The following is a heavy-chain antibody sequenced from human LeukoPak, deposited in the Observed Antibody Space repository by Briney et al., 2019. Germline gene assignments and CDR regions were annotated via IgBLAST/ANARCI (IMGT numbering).Heavy chain of an antibody. CDR3: ARGRSLGLLDY. CDR2: IYHTGST. Sequence: SETLSLTCGVSGYSISSGYYWGWIRQPPGKGLEWIGSIYHTGSTYYNPSLKSRVTISVDTSKNQFSLKLSSVTAADTAVYYCARGRSLGLLDYWGQGTLVTVSS. D-gene: IGHD3-3*02. V-gene: IGHV4-38-2*01. J-gene: IGHJ4*02. CDR1: GYSISSGYY.